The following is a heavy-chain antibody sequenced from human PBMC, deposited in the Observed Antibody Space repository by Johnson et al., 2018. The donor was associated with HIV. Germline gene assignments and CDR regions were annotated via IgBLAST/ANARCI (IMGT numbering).Heavy chain of an antibody. CDR2: VSDHGRTT. CDR1: GFTFSSFG. CDR3: ARDGTSRGGAFDI. J-gene: IGHJ3*02. D-gene: IGHD6-13*01. Sequence: QVQLVESGGGVVQPGRSLRLSCAASGFTFSSFGMHWVRQAPGKGLEWVAVVSDHGRTTYFADSVKGRFTISRDNSKNTLYLQMNNLRPEDTALYYCARDGTSRGGAFDIWGQGTMVTVSS. V-gene: IGHV3-30*03.